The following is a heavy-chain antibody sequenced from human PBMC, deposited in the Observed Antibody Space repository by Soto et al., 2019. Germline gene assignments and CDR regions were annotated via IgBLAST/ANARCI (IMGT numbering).Heavy chain of an antibody. D-gene: IGHD5-18*01. CDR1: GGTFSSYA. J-gene: IGHJ5*02. Sequence: SVKVSCKASGGTFSSYAISWVRQAPGQGLEWMGGIIPIFGTANYAQKFQGRVTITADESTSTAYMELGSLRSEDTAVYYCARDARARGYGYRWRGWFDPWGQGTLVTVSS. CDR2: IIPIFGTA. CDR3: ARDARARGYGYRWRGWFDP. V-gene: IGHV1-69*13.